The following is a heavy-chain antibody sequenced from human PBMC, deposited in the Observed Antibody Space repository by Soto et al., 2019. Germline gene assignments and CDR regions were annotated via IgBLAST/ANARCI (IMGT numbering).Heavy chain of an antibody. V-gene: IGHV4-39*01. Sequence: QLQLQESGPRLVKPSETLSLTCSVSGGSISSSSYSWGWIRQPPGKGLEWIGTIYYSGSTHYNPSLEGRVAISADTPNNQLSLRLSSVTAADTAVYYCGRQPGHCGRTTCFGYYSVDVWGPGTTGTVS. CDR3: GRQPGHCGRTTCFGYYSVDV. D-gene: IGHD2-2*01. CDR2: IYYSGST. CDR1: GGSISSSSYS. J-gene: IGHJ6*02.